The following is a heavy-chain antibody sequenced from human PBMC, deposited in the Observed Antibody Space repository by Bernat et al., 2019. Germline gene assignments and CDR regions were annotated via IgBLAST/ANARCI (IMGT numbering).Heavy chain of an antibody. V-gene: IGHV3-33*01. CDR1: GFTFSSYG. CDR2: IWYDGSNK. J-gene: IGHJ4*02. Sequence: QVQLVESGGGVVQPGRSLRLSCVASGFTFSSYGMHWVRQAPGKGLEWVAVIWYDGSNKYYADSVKGRFTISRDNSKNTLYLQMNSLRAEDTAVYYCARDSGTGGVVDYWGQGTLVTVSS. CDR3: ARDSGTGGVVDY. D-gene: IGHD2-8*02.